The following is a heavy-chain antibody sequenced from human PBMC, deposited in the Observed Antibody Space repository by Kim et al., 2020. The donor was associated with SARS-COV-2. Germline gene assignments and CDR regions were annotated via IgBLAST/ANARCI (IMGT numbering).Heavy chain of an antibody. J-gene: IGHJ4*02. D-gene: IGHD3-16*01. CDR1: GFTFDDYA. V-gene: IGHV3-43*02. Sequence: GGSLRLSCAASGFTFDDYAMHWVRQAPGKGLEWVSLISGDGGSTYYADSVKGRFTISRDNSKNSLYLQMNSLRTEDTALYYCAKGNVWWLDDPAFDYWGQGTLVTVSS. CDR3: AKGNVWWLDDPAFDY. CDR2: ISGDGGST.